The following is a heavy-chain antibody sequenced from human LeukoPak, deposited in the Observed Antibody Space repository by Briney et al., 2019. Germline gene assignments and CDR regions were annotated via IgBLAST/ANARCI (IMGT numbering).Heavy chain of an antibody. V-gene: IGHV3-74*01. J-gene: IGHJ3*02. CDR1: GFTFSSYW. Sequence: GGSLRLSCAASGFTFSSYWMSWVRQAPGKGLVWVSRINGDGSRTSYADSVKGRFTISRDNAKNTLYLQMNSLRVEDTAVYYCGRESWGEKWGEKQTDAFDIWGQGTTVTVSS. CDR2: INGDGSRT. D-gene: IGHD1-26*01. CDR3: GRESWGEKWGEKQTDAFDI.